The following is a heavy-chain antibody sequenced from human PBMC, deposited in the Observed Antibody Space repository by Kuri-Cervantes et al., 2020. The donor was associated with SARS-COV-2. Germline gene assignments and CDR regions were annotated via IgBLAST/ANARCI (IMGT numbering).Heavy chain of an antibody. CDR1: GGSISSYY. J-gene: IGHJ6*02. CDR2: IYYSGST. D-gene: IGHD3-3*01. V-gene: IGHV4-59*01. Sequence: GSLRLSCTVSGGSISSYYWSWIRQPPGKGLEWIGYIYYSGSTNYNPSLKSRVTISVDTSKNQFSLKLSSVTAADTAVYYCARDDPDYDFWSGYSPGLGMDVWGQGTTVTVSS. CDR3: ARDDPDYDFWSGYSPGLGMDV.